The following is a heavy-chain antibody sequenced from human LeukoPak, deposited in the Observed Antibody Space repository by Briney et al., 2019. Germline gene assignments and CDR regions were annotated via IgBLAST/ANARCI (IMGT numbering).Heavy chain of an antibody. Sequence: SETLSLTCTVSGGSISSGDYYWSWIRQPPGKGLEWIGYIYYSGSTYYNPSLKSRVTISVDTSKNQFSLKLSSVTAADTAVYYCARGGSGYYYDWYFDLWGRGTLVTVSS. CDR1: GGSISSGDYY. J-gene: IGHJ2*01. D-gene: IGHD3-22*01. CDR2: IYYSGST. CDR3: ARGGSGYYYDWYFDL. V-gene: IGHV4-30-4*01.